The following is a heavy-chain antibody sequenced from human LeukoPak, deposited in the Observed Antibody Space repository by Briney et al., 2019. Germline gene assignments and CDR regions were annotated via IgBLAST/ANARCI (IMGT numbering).Heavy chain of an antibody. Sequence: PSETLSLTCTVPGGSISSYYWTWIRQPPGKGLEWIGYIYYSGSTTYNPSLKSRVTLSVDTSENQFSLRLTSVTAADTAVYYCARRTVVLDYWGRGTLVTVSS. CDR2: IYYSGST. CDR1: GGSISSYY. D-gene: IGHD4-17*01. J-gene: IGHJ4*02. CDR3: ARRTVVLDY. V-gene: IGHV4-59*01.